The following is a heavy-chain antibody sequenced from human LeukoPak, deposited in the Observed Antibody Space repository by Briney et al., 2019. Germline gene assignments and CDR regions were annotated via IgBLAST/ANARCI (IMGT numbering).Heavy chain of an antibody. J-gene: IGHJ6*02. CDR2: VNSDGSST. CDR3: ARVEVGPTRPGMDV. V-gene: IGHV3-74*01. Sequence: GGSLRLSCAASGFTFSGYWMHWVRQAPGKGLVWVSRVNSDGSSTDYADSVKGRFTISRDNAKNTLYLQMNSLRAEDTAVYYCARVEVGPTRPGMDVWGQGTTVTVSS. D-gene: IGHD1-26*01. CDR1: GFTFSGYW.